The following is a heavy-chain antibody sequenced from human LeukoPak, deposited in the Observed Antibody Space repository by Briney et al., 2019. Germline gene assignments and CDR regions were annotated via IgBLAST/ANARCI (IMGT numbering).Heavy chain of an antibody. D-gene: IGHD3-22*01. Sequence: ASVKVSCKASGYTFTSYYMHWVRQAPGQGLEWMGIINPSGGSTSYAQKFQGRVTMTRDMSTSTVYMELSSLRSEDTAVYYCASALYYYDSSGYYYFWGQGTLVTVSS. J-gene: IGHJ4*02. CDR1: GYTFTSYY. CDR3: ASALYYYDSSGYYYF. V-gene: IGHV1-46*01. CDR2: INPSGGST.